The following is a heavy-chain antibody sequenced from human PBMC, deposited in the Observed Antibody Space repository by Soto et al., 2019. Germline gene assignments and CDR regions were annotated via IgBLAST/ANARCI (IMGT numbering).Heavy chain of an antibody. J-gene: IGHJ3*02. Sequence: EMQLVESGGGLVQPGGSLRLSCAASGFAFSNSWMHWVRQVPGKGLVWVSHINADGSTTSNADSAKGRFTIFRDNAQSTLYVQMNSLRAEDTGVYYCARDRGYAFDMWGQGTMVTVSS. CDR1: GFAFSNSW. CDR2: INADGSTT. CDR3: ARDRGYAFDM. V-gene: IGHV3-74*01.